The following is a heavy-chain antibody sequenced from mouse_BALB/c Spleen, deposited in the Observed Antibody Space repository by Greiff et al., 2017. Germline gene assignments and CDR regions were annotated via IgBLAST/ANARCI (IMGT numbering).Heavy chain of an antibody. CDR3: VYGNLFFDY. D-gene: IGHD2-1*01. CDR1: GFTFSDYY. Sequence: EVKVVESGGGLVKPGGSLKLSCAASGFTFSDYYMYWVRQTPEKRLEWVATISDGGSYTYYPDSVKGRFTISRDNAKNNLYLQMSSLKSEDTAMYYCVYGNLFFDYWGQGTTLTVSS. CDR2: ISDGGSYT. V-gene: IGHV5-4*02. J-gene: IGHJ2*01.